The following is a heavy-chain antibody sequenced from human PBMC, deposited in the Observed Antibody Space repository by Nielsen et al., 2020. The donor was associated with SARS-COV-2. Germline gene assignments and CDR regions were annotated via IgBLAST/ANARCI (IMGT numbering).Heavy chain of an antibody. CDR2: INPNSGGT. Sequence: ASVKVSCKASGYTFTGYYMHWVRQAPGQGLEWMGRINPNSGGTNYAQKFQGRVTMTRDTSISTAYMELNSLRAEDTAVYYCARERWLHHYWYFDLWGRGTLVTVSS. V-gene: IGHV1-2*06. CDR3: ARERWLHHYWYFDL. CDR1: GYTFTGYY. D-gene: IGHD5-24*01. J-gene: IGHJ2*01.